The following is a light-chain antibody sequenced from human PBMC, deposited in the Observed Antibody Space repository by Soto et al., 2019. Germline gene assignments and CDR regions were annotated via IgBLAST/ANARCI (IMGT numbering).Light chain of an antibody. Sequence: EVVMTQSPATLSVSPGERATLSCWASQSVRSNLAWYQQKPGQAPRLLIYGASTRATSVPARFSGSGSGTEFTLTISSLQSEDFAVYYCQQYDNWPPYTFGQGTKLET. CDR2: GAS. J-gene: IGKJ2*01. V-gene: IGKV3-15*01. CDR3: QQYDNWPPYT. CDR1: QSVRSN.